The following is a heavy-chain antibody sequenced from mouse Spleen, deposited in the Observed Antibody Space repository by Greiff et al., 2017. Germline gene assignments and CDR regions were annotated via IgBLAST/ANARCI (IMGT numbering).Heavy chain of an antibody. CDR3: ARDSPSYYSYDGVYWYFDV. Sequence: EVQLQQSGGGLVKPGGSLKLSCAASGFTFSSYAMSWVRQTPEKRLEWVAYISSGGGNTYYPDSVKGRFTISRDNAKNTLYLQMSSLRSEDTALYYCARDSPSYYSYDGVYWYFDVWGAGTTVTVSS. J-gene: IGHJ1*01. CDR2: ISSGGGNT. CDR1: GFTFSSYA. D-gene: IGHD2-12*01. V-gene: IGHV5-9-3*01.